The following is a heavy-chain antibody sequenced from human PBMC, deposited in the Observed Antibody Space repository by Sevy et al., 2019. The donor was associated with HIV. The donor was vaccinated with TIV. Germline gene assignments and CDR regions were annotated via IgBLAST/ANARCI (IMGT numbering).Heavy chain of an antibody. CDR1: GYTFTFYD. Sequence: ASVKVSCKASGYTFTFYDINWVRQATGQGLEWVGWMNPNSGNTGYAQKFQGRVTMTRNTSISTAYMELSSLRSEDTAVFYCARGASLYSSSIIEYDYWGQGPLVTVSS. J-gene: IGHJ4*02. CDR3: ARGASLYSSSIIEYDY. V-gene: IGHV1-8*01. CDR2: MNPNSGNT. D-gene: IGHD6-6*01.